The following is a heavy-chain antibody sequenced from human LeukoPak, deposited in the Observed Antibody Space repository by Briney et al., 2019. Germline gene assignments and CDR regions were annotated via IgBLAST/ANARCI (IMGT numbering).Heavy chain of an antibody. CDR1: GYTFTSYY. J-gene: IGHJ6*02. Sequence: ASVKVSCKASGYTFTSYYMHWVRQAPGQGLEWMGIINPSGGSTSYAQKFQGRVTMTRDTSTSTVYMELSRLRSDDTAVYYCAKYLSCDFWSGYYRWGDCYGMDVWGQGTTVTVSS. D-gene: IGHD3-3*01. CDR2: INPSGGST. V-gene: IGHV1-46*01. CDR3: AKYLSCDFWSGYYRWGDCYGMDV.